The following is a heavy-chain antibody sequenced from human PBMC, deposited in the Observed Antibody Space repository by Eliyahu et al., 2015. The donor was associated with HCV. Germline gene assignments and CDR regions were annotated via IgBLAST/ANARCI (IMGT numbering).Heavy chain of an antibody. Sequence: QVQLEESGGGVVQPGKSLRLSCAASGFXFXSYGMHWVRQAPGKGLGWVAVMSFDGSNKYYADFVKGRFTISRDNSKNTLYLQLNSLRAEDTAVYYCARDGGLSGSKTWRSIDFWGGYIGDYLDYWGQGTLVTVSS. CDR2: MSFDGSNK. CDR3: ARDGGLSGSKTWRSIDFWGGYIGDYLDY. V-gene: IGHV3-30*03. CDR1: GFXFXSYG. J-gene: IGHJ4*02. D-gene: IGHD3-3*01.